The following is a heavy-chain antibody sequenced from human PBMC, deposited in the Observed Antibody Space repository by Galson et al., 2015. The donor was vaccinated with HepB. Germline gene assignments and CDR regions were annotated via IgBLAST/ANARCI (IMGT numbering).Heavy chain of an antibody. CDR2: ISGSGGST. J-gene: IGHJ4*02. V-gene: IGHV3-23*01. CDR1: GFTFSSYA. D-gene: IGHD3-3*01. Sequence: SLRLSCAASGFTFSSYAMSWVRQAPGKGLEWVSAISGSGGSTYYADSVKGRFTISRDNSKNTLYLQMNSLRAEDTAVYYCAGTIFRVVTSDQWGQGTLVTVSS. CDR3: AGTIFRVVTSDQ.